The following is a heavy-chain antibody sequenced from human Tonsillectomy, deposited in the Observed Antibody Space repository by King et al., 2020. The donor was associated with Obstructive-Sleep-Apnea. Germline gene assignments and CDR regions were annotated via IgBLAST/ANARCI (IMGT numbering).Heavy chain of an antibody. V-gene: IGHV3-30*18. D-gene: IGHD6-13*01. Sequence: VQLVESGGGVLQPGRSLRLSCAASGFTFSSYGMHWVRQAPGKGLEWMAVISYDGSNKYYSESMKGRFTISRDNSKNTLYLQMNSLRAEDTAVYYCAKEMITAAGTGGMDVWGQGTTVTVSS. CDR1: GFTFSSYG. CDR3: AKEMITAAGTGGMDV. CDR2: ISYDGSNK. J-gene: IGHJ6*02.